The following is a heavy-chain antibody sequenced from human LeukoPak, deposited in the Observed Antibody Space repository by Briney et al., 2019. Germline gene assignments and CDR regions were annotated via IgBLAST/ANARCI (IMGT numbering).Heavy chain of an antibody. CDR1: GFTFNRYW. CDR2: INSGGNRT. V-gene: IGHV3-74*01. Sequence: PGGSLRLSWAAAGFTFNRYWMHWVRQAQGKVLVWVSRINSGGNRTSYADSVKGRFTISRDNAKKTLYLQMNSLRAEDTAVYYCARAYYDSSGRYFDYWGQGTLVTVSS. CDR3: ARAYYDSSGRYFDY. J-gene: IGHJ4*02. D-gene: IGHD3-22*01.